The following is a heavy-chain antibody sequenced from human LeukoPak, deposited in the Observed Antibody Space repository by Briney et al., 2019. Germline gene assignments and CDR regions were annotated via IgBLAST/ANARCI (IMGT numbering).Heavy chain of an antibody. CDR3: AKGTYCSSTSCYPNWFDP. CDR2: ISGSGGST. D-gene: IGHD2-2*01. Sequence: GGSLRLSCAASGFTFSNYAMSWVRQAPGKGLEWVSAISGSGGSTYYADSVKGRFTISRDNSKNTLYLQMNSLRAEDTAVYYCAKGTYCSSTSCYPNWFDPWGQGTLVTVSS. V-gene: IGHV3-23*01. J-gene: IGHJ5*02. CDR1: GFTFSNYA.